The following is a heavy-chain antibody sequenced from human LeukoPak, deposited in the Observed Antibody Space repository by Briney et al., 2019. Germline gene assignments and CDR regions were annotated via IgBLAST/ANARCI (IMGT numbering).Heavy chain of an antibody. CDR1: GFTFSSYA. CDR3: ARDSGSGSYSDFDY. Sequence: GGSLRLSCAASGFTFSSYAMSWVRQAPGKGLEWVSYISSSSSTIYYADSVKGRFTISRDNAKNSLYLQMNSLRAEDTAVYYCARDSGSGSYSDFDYWGQGTLVTVSS. J-gene: IGHJ4*02. V-gene: IGHV3-48*04. D-gene: IGHD3-10*01. CDR2: ISSSSSTI.